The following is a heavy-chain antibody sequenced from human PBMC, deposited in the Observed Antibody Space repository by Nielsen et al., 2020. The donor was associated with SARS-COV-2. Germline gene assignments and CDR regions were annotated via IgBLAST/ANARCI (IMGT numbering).Heavy chain of an antibody. Sequence: GESLKISCAASGFTFSSYSMNWVRQAPGKGLEWVSSISSSSSYIYYADSVKGRFTISRDNAKNSLYLQMNSLRAEDTAVYYCARDIPGIAVAGPDYWGQGTLATVSS. J-gene: IGHJ4*02. D-gene: IGHD6-19*01. CDR2: ISSSSSYI. CDR3: ARDIPGIAVAGPDY. V-gene: IGHV3-21*01. CDR1: GFTFSSYS.